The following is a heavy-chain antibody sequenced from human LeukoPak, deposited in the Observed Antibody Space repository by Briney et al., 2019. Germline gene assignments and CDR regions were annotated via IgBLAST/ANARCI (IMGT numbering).Heavy chain of an antibody. CDR3: ARMWGGYFDY. D-gene: IGHD3-16*01. J-gene: IGHJ4*02. CDR2: IYSGGST. CDR1: GFTVRSNY. V-gene: IGHV3-66*01. Sequence: GGSLRLSCAASGFTVRSNYMSWVRQAPGKGVEGVSVIYSGGSTYYADSVKGRFTISRDNSKNTLYLQMNSLRAEDTAVYYCARMWGGYFDYWGQGTLVTVSS.